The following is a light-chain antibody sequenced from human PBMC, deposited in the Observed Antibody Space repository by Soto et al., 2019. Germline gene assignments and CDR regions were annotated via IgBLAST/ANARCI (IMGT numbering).Light chain of an antibody. J-gene: IGKJ2*01. CDR2: DAS. CDR1: QDISKY. Sequence: DIQMTQTPSSLSASVGDRVTITCQASQDISKYLNWYQQKPGKAPKLLIYDASNLETGVPSRFSGSGSVTDFTFTISSLQPEDIATYYCQQYDNLPPYTFGQGTKLEIK. V-gene: IGKV1-33*01. CDR3: QQYDNLPPYT.